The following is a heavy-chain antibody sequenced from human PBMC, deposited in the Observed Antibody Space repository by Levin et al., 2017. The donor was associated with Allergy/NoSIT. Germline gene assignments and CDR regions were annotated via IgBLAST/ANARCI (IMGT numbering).Heavy chain of an antibody. CDR2: IIPIFGTA. Sequence: SVKVSCKASGGTFSSYAISWVRQAPGQGLEWMGGIIPIFGTANYAQKFQGRVTITADESTSTAYMELSSLRSEDTAVYYCARGLHVHDFWSGYYGAFDYWGQGTLVTVSS. CDR1: GGTFSSYA. J-gene: IGHJ4*02. D-gene: IGHD3-3*01. CDR3: ARGLHVHDFWSGYYGAFDY. V-gene: IGHV1-69*13.